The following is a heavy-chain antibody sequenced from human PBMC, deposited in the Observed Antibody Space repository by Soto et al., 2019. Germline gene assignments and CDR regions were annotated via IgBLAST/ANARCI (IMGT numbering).Heavy chain of an antibody. Sequence: PGGSLSLSCSVSGFYFSAYAISWVRQAPGTGLELDAFILNSGDKTFHAEPVNGRLAIFRDNSKSTVSFQLNTLRAAATAAYYCVRESFTPILGGYYYYHGLDVWGQGTTVTVSS. CDR3: VRESFTPILGGYYYYHGLDV. J-gene: IGHJ6*02. D-gene: IGHD2-15*01. V-gene: IGHV3-23*01. CDR1: GFYFSAYA. CDR2: ILNSGDKT.